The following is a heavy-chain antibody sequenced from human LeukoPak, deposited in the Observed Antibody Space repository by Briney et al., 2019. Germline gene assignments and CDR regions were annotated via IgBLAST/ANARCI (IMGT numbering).Heavy chain of an antibody. CDR1: GFTFSDYY. J-gene: IGHJ4*02. V-gene: IGHV3-11*06. CDR2: ISSSSSYI. Sequence: GGSLRLSCGASGFTFSDYYLSWIRQAPGKGLEWVSSISSSSSYIYYADSVKGRFTISRDNAKNSLYLQMNSLRAEDTAVYYCARDVFGMGPYNYWGQGTLVTVSS. D-gene: IGHD3-10*02. CDR3: ARDVFGMGPYNY.